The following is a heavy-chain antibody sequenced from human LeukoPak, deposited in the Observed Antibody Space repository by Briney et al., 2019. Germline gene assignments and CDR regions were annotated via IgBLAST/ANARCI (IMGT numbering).Heavy chain of an antibody. D-gene: IGHD6-13*01. J-gene: IGHJ4*02. CDR3: VKLSSGSGSSFGFDS. Sequence: GESLRLSCAASGFTFGSYAMSWVRQTPGKSPEWVSIISNGGVTTYYADSVRGRFTISRDNSKDLLYLQMDSLRAEDTAVYYCVKLSSGSGSSFGFDSWGLGTLVTVSS. CDR1: GFTFGSYA. CDR2: ISNGGVTT. V-gene: IGHV3-23*01.